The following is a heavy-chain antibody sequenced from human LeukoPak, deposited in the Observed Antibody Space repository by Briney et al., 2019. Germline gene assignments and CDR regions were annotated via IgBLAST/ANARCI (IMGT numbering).Heavy chain of an antibody. CDR2: IFSNGGST. CDR1: GFTFSRYA. J-gene: IGHJ6*02. D-gene: IGHD4-17*01. V-gene: IGHV3-64*01. Sequence: PGGSLRLSCAASGFTFSRYAMHWVRQAPGKGLEYVSAIFSNGGSTYYANSVKGRFSISRDNSKNTLYLQMGSLRAEDMAVYYCARDWGSTVTDSYYYGMDVWGQGTTVTVSS. CDR3: ARDWGSTVTDSYYYGMDV.